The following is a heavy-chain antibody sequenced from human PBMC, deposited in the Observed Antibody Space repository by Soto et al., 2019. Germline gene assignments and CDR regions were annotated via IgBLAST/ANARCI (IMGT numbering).Heavy chain of an antibody. CDR3: ARDLGYYDSSGYFDY. D-gene: IGHD3-22*01. J-gene: IGHJ4*02. CDR2: ISSSGDIT. V-gene: IGHV3-11*01. Sequence: QVQLVESGGGLVKPGGSLRLSCAASGFTFSDFYMSWIRQAPGKGLAWVSYISSSGDITYYADSVKGRVTISRDNAKNSLYLQMHNLRAEDTAVYYCARDLGYYDSSGYFDYWGQGTLITVSS. CDR1: GFTFSDFY.